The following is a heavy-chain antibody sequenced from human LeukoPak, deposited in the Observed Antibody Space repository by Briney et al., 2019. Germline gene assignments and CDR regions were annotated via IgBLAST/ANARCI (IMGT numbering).Heavy chain of an antibody. CDR1: GGTFSSYA. Sequence: ASVKVSCKASGGTFSSYAISWVRQAPGQGLEWMGRIIPIFGTANYAQKFQGRVTINTDESTSTAYMELSSLRSEDTAVYYCANRIPGHPAEDAFDIWGQGTMVTVSS. CDR3: ANRIPGHPAEDAFDI. V-gene: IGHV1-69*05. J-gene: IGHJ3*02. D-gene: IGHD2-15*01. CDR2: IIPIFGTA.